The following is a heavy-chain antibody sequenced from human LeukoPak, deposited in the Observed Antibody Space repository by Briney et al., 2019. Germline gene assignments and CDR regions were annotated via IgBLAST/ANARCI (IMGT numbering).Heavy chain of an antibody. V-gene: IGHV3-11*01. CDR2: ISSSGSTI. D-gene: IGHD2-15*01. CDR3: ARDSYCSGGSCFDY. J-gene: IGHJ4*02. CDR1: GFTFSDYY. Sequence: GGSLRLSCAASGFTFSDYYMSCIRQAPGKGLEWLSYISSSGSTIYYADSVKGRFTISRDNAKNSLYLQMNSLRAEDTAVYYCARDSYCSGGSCFDYWGQGTLVTVSS.